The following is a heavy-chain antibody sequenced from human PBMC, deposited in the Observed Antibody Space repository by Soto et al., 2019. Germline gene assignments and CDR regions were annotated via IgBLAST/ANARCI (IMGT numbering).Heavy chain of an antibody. CDR1: GGSIDSPDYY. CDR3: ATVAPRTLTSQFYGVDV. CDR2: MYHSGSS. V-gene: IGHV4-30-4*01. J-gene: IGHJ6*02. Sequence: SETLSLTCTVSGGSIDSPDYYWSWIRQPPGKGLEWIGYMYHSGSSGYSPSLKSRVTISLDTSKNQFSLKVTSVTAADTALYYCATVAPRTLTSQFYGVDVWGQGTTVNVSS. D-gene: IGHD3-9*01.